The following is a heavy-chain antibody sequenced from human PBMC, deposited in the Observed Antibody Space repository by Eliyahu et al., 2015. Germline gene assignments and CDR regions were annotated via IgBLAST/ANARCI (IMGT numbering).Heavy chain of an antibody. Sequence: VKGRXTISRDNAKNSLYLQMNSLRAEDTAVYYCARDRSLNYYDSSGYIFDYWGQGTLVTVSS. V-gene: IGHV3-21*01. J-gene: IGHJ4*02. CDR3: ARDRSLNYYDSSGYIFDY. D-gene: IGHD3-22*01.